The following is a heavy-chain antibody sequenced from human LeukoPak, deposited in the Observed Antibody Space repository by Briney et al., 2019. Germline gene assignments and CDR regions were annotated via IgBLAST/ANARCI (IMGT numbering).Heavy chain of an antibody. CDR1: GFTFDDYA. CDR3: AKGVAAFGTDDAFDI. V-gene: IGHV3-9*03. D-gene: IGHD3-3*01. J-gene: IGHJ3*02. Sequence: PGRSLRLSCAASGFTFDDYAMHWVRQAPGKGLEWVSGISWNSGSIGYADSVKGRFTISRDNAKNSLYLQMNSLRAEDMALYYCAKGVAAFGTDDAFDIWGQGTMVTVSS. CDR2: ISWNSGSI.